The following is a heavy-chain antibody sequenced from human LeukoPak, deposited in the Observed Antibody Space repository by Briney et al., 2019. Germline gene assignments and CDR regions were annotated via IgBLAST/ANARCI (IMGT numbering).Heavy chain of an antibody. CDR3: AKYPGGYYDFWSAYYSVDYYYYMDV. V-gene: IGHV3-23*01. D-gene: IGHD3-3*01. CDR2: ISGSGGST. CDR1: GFTFSNSA. J-gene: IGHJ6*03. Sequence: GGSLRLSRAASGFTFSNSAMSWVRQAPGKGLEWVSGISGSGGSTNYADSVKGRFTISRDNSKNTLYLQMNSLRAEDTAVYYCAKYPGGYYDFWSAYYSVDYYYYMDVWGKGTTVTVSS.